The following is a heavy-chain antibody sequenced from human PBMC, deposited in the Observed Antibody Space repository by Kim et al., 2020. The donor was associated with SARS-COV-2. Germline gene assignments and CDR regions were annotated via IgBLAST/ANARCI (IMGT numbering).Heavy chain of an antibody. CDR1: GFTFDDYA. V-gene: IGHV3-9*01. CDR3: AKDIAAAGSASAPTLFPLVSCENSPSDTSSVAVGCLAQDFLQANY. CDR2: ISWNSGSI. Sequence: GGSLRLSCAASGFTFDDYAMHWVRQAPGKGLEWVSGISWNSGSIGHADSVKGRFTISRDNAKNSLYLQMNSLRAEDTALYYCAKDIAAAGSASAPTLFPLVSCENSPSDTSSVAVGCLAQDFLQANY. J-gene: IGHJ4*01. D-gene: IGHD6-13*01.